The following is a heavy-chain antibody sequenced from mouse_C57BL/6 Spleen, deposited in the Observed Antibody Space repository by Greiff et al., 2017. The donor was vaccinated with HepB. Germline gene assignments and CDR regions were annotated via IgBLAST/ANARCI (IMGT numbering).Heavy chain of an antibody. CDR2: IDPENGDT. D-gene: IGHD2-10*01. V-gene: IGHV14-4*01. CDR3: TTYLLWGDY. J-gene: IGHJ2*01. Sequence: VQLKQSGAELVRPGASVKLSCTASGFNIKDDYMHWVKQRPEQGLEWIGWIDPENGDTEYASKFQGKATITADTSSNTAYLQLSSLTSEDTAVYYCTTYLLWGDYWGQGTTLTVSS. CDR1: GFNIKDDY.